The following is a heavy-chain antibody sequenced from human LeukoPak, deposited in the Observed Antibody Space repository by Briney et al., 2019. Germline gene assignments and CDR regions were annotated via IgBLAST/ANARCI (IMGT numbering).Heavy chain of an antibody. CDR3: ARSILPAANAIDY. V-gene: IGHV3-11*04. Sequence: PGGSLRLSCAASGFTFSDYYMNWIRQAPGKGLEWVSYISSSGSTISYADSVKGQFTVSRDNAKNSLYLQMNSLRAEDTAVYYCARSILPAANAIDYWGQGTLVTVSS. D-gene: IGHD2-2*01. J-gene: IGHJ4*02. CDR2: ISSSGSTI. CDR1: GFTFSDYY.